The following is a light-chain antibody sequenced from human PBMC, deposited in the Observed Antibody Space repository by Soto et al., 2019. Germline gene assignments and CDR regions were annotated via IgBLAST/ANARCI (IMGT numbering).Light chain of an antibody. CDR3: LQYGTPWWT. CDR1: QSVPANY. Sequence: EIVLTQSPGTLSLSPGERVTLSCRASQSVPANYLAWYQPKPGQAPRLLIYGASNRATGIPDRFSGSGSGTDFTLTVSRLEPEDFAVYYCLQYGTPWWTFGQGARVEIK. J-gene: IGKJ1*01. CDR2: GAS. V-gene: IGKV3-20*01.